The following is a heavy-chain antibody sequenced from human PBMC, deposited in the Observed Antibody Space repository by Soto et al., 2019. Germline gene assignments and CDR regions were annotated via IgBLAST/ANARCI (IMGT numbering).Heavy chain of an antibody. V-gene: IGHV1-69*05. CDR2: IIPMFGTA. J-gene: IGHJ4*02. Sequence: QVQLVQSGAEVKKPGSSVKVSCKASGGTFSSYVVSWVRQDPGQGLEWMGGIIPMFGTANYAQKFQDRVTITSAESTSTAYLELISLRSEDTAVYYCAREHPHLIRVVMGLWGQGTLVTVSS. CDR1: GGTFSSYV. CDR3: AREHPHLIRVVMGL. D-gene: IGHD3-10*01.